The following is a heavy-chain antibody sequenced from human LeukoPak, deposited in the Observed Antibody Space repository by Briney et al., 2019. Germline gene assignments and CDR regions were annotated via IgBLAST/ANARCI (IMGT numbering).Heavy chain of an antibody. D-gene: IGHD1-26*01. V-gene: IGHV3-7*01. CDR1: GFTFSSYA. J-gene: IGHJ4*02. CDR3: ARDLPVVGAPGFDY. CDR2: IKKDGSEK. Sequence: GGSLRLSCAASGFTFSSYAMSWVRQAPGKGLEWVATIKKDGSEKYYVDSVKGRFTISRDNAKKSLFLQMNSLRVEDTAVYYCARDLPVVGAPGFDYWGQGTLVTVSS.